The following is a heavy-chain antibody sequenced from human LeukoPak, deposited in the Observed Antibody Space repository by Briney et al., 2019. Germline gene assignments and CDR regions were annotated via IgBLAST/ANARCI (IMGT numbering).Heavy chain of an antibody. D-gene: IGHD3-10*01. CDR2: ISYDGNAK. V-gene: IGHV3-30*03. J-gene: IGHJ4*02. CDR1: GFTFNNCG. CDR3: ARDRTGLWFGTRSSGFDY. Sequence: GGSLRLSCSASGFTFNNCGMHWVRQAPGMGLEWVAMISYDGNAKYYADSVRGRFAISRDNSKNTLYLEMNSLRAEDTAVYYCARDRTGLWFGTRSSGFDYWGQGTLVTVSS.